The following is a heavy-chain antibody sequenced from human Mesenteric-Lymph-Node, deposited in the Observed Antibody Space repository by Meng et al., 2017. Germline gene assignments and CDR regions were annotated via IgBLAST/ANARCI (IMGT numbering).Heavy chain of an antibody. CDR3: ARLSYSREGGSDY. CDR1: GFTFSVYV. D-gene: IGHD6-13*01. V-gene: IGHV3-69-1*01. Sequence: GESLKISCAASGFTFSVYVMTWVRQAPGKGLEWVSSISGSGATTTFYADSVKGRFTISRDNAKNSLYLQMNSLRAEDTAVYYCARLSYSREGGSDYWGQGTLVTVSS. CDR2: ISGSGATTT. J-gene: IGHJ4*02.